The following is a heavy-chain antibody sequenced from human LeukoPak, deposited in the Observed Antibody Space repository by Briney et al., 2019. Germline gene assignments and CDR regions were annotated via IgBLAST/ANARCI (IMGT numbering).Heavy chain of an antibody. CDR1: GFTFSSYA. CDR2: ISSSGGST. CDR3: AKITMIVVVITPANWFDP. J-gene: IGHJ5*02. V-gene: IGHV3-23*01. Sequence: GGSLRLSCAASGFTFSSYAMSWVRQAPGKGLEWVSAISSSGGSTYYADSVKGRFTISRDNSKNTLYLQMNSLRAEDTAVYYCAKITMIVVVITPANWFDPWGQGTLVTVSS. D-gene: IGHD3-22*01.